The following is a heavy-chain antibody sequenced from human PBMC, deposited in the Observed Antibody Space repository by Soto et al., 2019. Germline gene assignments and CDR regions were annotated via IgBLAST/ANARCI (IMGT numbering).Heavy chain of an antibody. Sequence: RGESLKISCKGSGYSFTNFWIGWVRQMPGKGLEWMGIIYPGDSNTRYSPSFQGQVTISADKSITTAYLQWSSLKASDTAMYYCARFSSSSRFPYYYYGMDVWGQGTTVTVSS. J-gene: IGHJ6*02. V-gene: IGHV5-51*01. D-gene: IGHD6-6*01. CDR1: GYSFTNFW. CDR3: ARFSSSSRFPYYYYGMDV. CDR2: IYPGDSNT.